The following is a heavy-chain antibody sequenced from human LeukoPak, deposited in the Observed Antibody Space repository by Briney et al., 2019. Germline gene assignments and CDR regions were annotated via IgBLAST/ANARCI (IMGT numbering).Heavy chain of an antibody. V-gene: IGHV4-30-4*08. CDR2: IYSSGST. Sequence: PSQTLSLTCTVSGGSIRSGDYYWSWIRQPPGKGLECIGYIYSSGSTYYSPSLKSRIAMSIDTSKNQFSLKLSSVTAADTAVYYCARGGTRITIVGVVINDFDYWGQGTLVTVSS. CDR1: GGSIRSGDYY. D-gene: IGHD3-3*01. J-gene: IGHJ4*02. CDR3: ARGGTRITIVGVVINDFDY.